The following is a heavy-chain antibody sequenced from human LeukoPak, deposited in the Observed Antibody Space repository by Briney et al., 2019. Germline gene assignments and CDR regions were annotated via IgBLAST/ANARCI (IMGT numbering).Heavy chain of an antibody. D-gene: IGHD6-25*01. J-gene: IGHJ4*02. Sequence: PSETLSLTCTVSGGSISSYYWSRIRQPPGKGLEWIGYIYTSGSTNYNPSLKSRVTISVDTSKNQFSLKLSSVTAADTAVYYCARSQRAQPAFDYWGQGTLVTVSS. CDR2: IYTSGST. CDR1: GGSISSYY. CDR3: ARSQRAQPAFDY. V-gene: IGHV4-4*09.